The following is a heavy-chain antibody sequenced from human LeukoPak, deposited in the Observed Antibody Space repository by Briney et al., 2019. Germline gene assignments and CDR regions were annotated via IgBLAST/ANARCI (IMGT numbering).Heavy chain of an antibody. D-gene: IGHD3-9*01. CDR1: GFTFSSYG. Sequence: GGSLRLSCAASGFTFSSYGMHWVRQAPGKGLEWVAVISYDGSNKYYADSVKGRFTISRDNSKNTLYLQMNSLRAEDTAVYYCAKDRVLRCFDWLDWAHEIDYWGQGTLVTVSS. CDR3: AKDRVLRCFDWLDWAHEIDY. J-gene: IGHJ4*02. V-gene: IGHV3-30*18. CDR2: ISYDGSNK.